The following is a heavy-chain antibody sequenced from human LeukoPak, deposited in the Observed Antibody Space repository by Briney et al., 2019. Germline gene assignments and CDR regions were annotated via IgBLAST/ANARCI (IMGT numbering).Heavy chain of an antibody. Sequence: ASETLSLTCAVYGGSFSGYYWSWIRQPPGKGLEWIGETNHSGSTNYNPSLKSRVTISVDTSKNQFSLKLSSVTAADTAVYYCARDSWNGIFDYWGQGTLVTVSS. CDR3: ARDSWNGIFDY. D-gene: IGHD1-1*01. CDR1: GGSFSGYY. J-gene: IGHJ4*02. V-gene: IGHV4-34*01. CDR2: TNHSGST.